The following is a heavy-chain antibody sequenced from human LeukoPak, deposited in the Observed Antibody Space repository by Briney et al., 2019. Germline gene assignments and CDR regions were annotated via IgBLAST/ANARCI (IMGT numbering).Heavy chain of an antibody. D-gene: IGHD1-26*01. V-gene: IGHV4-61*01. J-gene: IGHJ4*02. CDR2: MYSSGTI. CDR1: GGSVSGSYY. Sequence: SETLSLTCTVSGGSVSGSYYWNWIRQPPGKGLEWIGYMYSSGTINYNPSLKSRVTVSIDMSKNQFSLKLSSVTAADTAVYYCARGRVGATRYFDYWGQGTLVTVSS. CDR3: ARGRVGATRYFDY.